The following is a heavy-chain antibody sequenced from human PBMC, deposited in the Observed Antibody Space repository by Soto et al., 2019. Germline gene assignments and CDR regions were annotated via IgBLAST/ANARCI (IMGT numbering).Heavy chain of an antibody. CDR1: GSTFSGYG. CDR3: VRYCSTTLCNGVATRTFDY. J-gene: IGHJ4*02. CDR2: IFYDGTDK. V-gene: IGHV3-33*01. Sequence: GGSLRLSCAASGSTFSGYGMHWVRQAPGKGLEWVAVIFYDGTDKYYADSVRGRFAISRDNSENTLYLQMNSLRDEDTALYYCVRYCSTTLCNGVATRTFDYWGQGTLVTVCS. D-gene: IGHD2-2*01.